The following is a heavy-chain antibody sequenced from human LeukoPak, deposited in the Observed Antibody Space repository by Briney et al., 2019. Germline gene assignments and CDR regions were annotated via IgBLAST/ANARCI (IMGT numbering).Heavy chain of an antibody. J-gene: IGHJ4*02. V-gene: IGHV3-23*01. CDR2: ISGSGGST. D-gene: IGHD3-22*01. CDR3: AKRGVVIRVILVGFHKEAYYFDS. CDR1: GISLSNYG. Sequence: QSGGSLRLSCAVSGISLSNYGMSWVRQAPGKGLEWVAGISGSGGSTNYADSVKGRFTISRDNPKNTLYLQMNRLRAEDTAVYFCAKRGVVIRVILVGFHKEAYYFDSWGQGALVTVSS.